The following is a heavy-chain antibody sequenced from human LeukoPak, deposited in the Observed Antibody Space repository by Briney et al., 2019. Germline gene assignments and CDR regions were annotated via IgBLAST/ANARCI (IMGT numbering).Heavy chain of an antibody. CDR3: AREVCSSTSCYAGYFDY. CDR1: GFSFSTDA. J-gene: IGHJ4*02. CDR2: ISYDGSNR. D-gene: IGHD2-2*01. Sequence: PGRSLRLSCAASGFSFSTDAMHWVRQAPGKGLEWVAVISYDGSNRYYADSVKGRFTISRDNSKNTLYLQMNSLRAEDTAVYYCAREVCSSTSCYAGYFDYWGQGTLVTVSS. V-gene: IGHV3-30*14.